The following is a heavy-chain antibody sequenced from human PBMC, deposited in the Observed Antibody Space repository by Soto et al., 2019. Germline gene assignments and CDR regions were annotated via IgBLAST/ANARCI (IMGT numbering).Heavy chain of an antibody. J-gene: IGHJ6*01. Sequence: QVQLVQSGAEVKKPGASVKVSCKTSGYTFTTSVVHWVRQAPGQRLEWMGWINAGIGNTEYSQKFQGRVTIARDTSASTAYMELSSLKAEDTAVYYCARGALGAVTSWMDGWGQGTTVTVSS. D-gene: IGHD4-4*01. CDR2: INAGIGNT. CDR3: ARGALGAVTSWMDG. CDR1: GYTFTTSV. V-gene: IGHV1-3*01.